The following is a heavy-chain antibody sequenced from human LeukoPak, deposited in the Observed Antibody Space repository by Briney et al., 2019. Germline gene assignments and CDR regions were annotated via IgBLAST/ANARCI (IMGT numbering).Heavy chain of an antibody. D-gene: IGHD3-16*01. V-gene: IGHV1-2*02. CDR1: GYTFTGYY. J-gene: IGHJ4*02. CDR3: ARDGVPY. Sequence: ASVNLSCKASGYTFTGYYMHWVRKAPGQGLEWMGWIKPNSGGTNYAEKFQGRVTMTRDTSISTAYMELSRLTSDDTAVYYCARDGVPYWGQGTLVTVSS. CDR2: IKPNSGGT.